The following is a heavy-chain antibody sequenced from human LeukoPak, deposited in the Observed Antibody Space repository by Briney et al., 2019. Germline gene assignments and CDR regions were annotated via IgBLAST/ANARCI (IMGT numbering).Heavy chain of an antibody. Sequence: SETLSLTCTVSGGSISSYYWSWIRRPPGKGLEWIGYIYYSGSTNYNPSLKSRVTISVDTSKNQFSLKLSSVTAADTAVYYCARGYYDSSGYYHQGALDIWGQGTMVTVSS. J-gene: IGHJ3*02. V-gene: IGHV4-59*01. D-gene: IGHD3-22*01. CDR1: GGSISSYY. CDR2: IYYSGST. CDR3: ARGYYDSSGYYHQGALDI.